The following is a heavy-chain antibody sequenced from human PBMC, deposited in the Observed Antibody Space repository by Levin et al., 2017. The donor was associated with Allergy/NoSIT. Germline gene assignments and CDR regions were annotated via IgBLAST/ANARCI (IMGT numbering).Heavy chain of an antibody. CDR2: IKSDGTTT. CDR3: ARGPNYGYNWLDS. V-gene: IGHV3-74*01. CDR1: GFTFSTYW. Sequence: GGSLRLSCAVSGFTFSTYWMHWVRQDPGKGLVWVSHIKSDGTTTNYADSVKGRFTISRDNAKNTLYLQMNSLRAEDTGVYFCARGPNYGYNWLDSWGQGTLVTVSS. J-gene: IGHJ5*01. D-gene: IGHD3-10*01.